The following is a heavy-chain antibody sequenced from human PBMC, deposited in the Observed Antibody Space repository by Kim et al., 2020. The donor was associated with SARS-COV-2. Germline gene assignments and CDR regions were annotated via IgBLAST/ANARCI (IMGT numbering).Heavy chain of an antibody. V-gene: IGHV1-69*13. J-gene: IGHJ6*02. CDR2: IIPIFGTA. D-gene: IGHD3-10*01. CDR3: ARVSDVLGSGSHMQFGYYYYGMDV. Sequence: SVKVSCKASGGTFSSYAISWVRQAPGQGLEWMGGIIPIFGTANYAQKFQGRVTITADESTSTAYMELSSLRSEDTAVYYCARVSDVLGSGSHMQFGYYYYGMDVWDQGTTVTVSS. CDR1: GGTFSSYA.